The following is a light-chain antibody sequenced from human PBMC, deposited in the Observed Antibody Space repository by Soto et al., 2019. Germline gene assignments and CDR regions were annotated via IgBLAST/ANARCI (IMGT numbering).Light chain of an antibody. Sequence: VMTQSPGTLSVSLGERATLSCRASQSVSSNLAWYQQKPGQAPRLLISDASTRATGIPARFSGSGSGTEFTLTISSLQSEDFAVYYCQQFNNWPRTFGQGTKV. CDR3: QQFNNWPRT. V-gene: IGKV3-15*01. J-gene: IGKJ1*01. CDR2: DAS. CDR1: QSVSSN.